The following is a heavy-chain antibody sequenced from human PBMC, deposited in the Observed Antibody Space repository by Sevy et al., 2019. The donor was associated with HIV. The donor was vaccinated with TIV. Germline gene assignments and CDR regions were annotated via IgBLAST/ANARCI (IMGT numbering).Heavy chain of an antibody. V-gene: IGHV3-74*01. J-gene: IGHJ6*01. D-gene: IGHD3-16*01. Sequence: GGSLRLSCAASGFSFSTYWMHWVRRVPGKGLVWVSRINSDGSDAAYADSVKGRFTISRDNAKNTLYLQMDSLTAEDSAAYFCARPSGRVVSGWEKVIWGSMDVRGQVTTVTASS. CDR3: ARPSGRVVSGWEKVIWGSMDV. CDR2: INSDGSDA. CDR1: GFSFSTYW.